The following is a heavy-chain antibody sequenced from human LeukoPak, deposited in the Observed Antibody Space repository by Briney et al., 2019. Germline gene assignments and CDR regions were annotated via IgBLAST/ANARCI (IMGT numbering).Heavy chain of an antibody. J-gene: IGHJ3*02. CDR1: GFTVSSNY. CDR3: ARDLMLGAFDI. V-gene: IGHV3-53*01. D-gene: IGHD3-10*02. Sequence: GGSLRLSCAASGFTVSSNYMSWVRQAPGKGLEWVSIIYSGGSTFYADSVKGRFTISRDNSKNTLYLQMNSLRAEDTAVYYCARDLMLGAFDIWGQGTMVTVSS. CDR2: IYSGGST.